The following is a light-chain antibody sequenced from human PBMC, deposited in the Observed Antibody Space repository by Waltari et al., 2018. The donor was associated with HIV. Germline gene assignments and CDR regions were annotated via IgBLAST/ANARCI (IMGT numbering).Light chain of an antibody. J-gene: IGKJ1*01. V-gene: IGKV1-5*03. CDR3: QQYFSPTWT. CDR1: LTISTW. Sequence: IQITQSPSTLSASVGDRVPLPCRASLTISTWLAGYQQKPGNGPKLLIYKASVLQSGVSSRLSGRGSGTEFTLTISSLQPDDFATYYCQQYFSPTWTFGQGTKVDI. CDR2: KAS.